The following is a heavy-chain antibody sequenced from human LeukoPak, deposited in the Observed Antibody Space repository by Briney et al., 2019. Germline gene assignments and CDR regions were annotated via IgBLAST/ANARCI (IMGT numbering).Heavy chain of an antibody. CDR2: IKQDGSEK. CDR3: ARARYCSSTSCYPIPYYFDY. Sequence: GGSLRLSCAASGFTFSSNWMSWVRQAPGKGLEWVANIKQDGSEKYYVDSVKGRFTISRDNAKNSLYLQMNSLRAEDTAVYYCARARYCSSTSCYPIPYYFDYWAREPWSPSPQ. V-gene: IGHV3-7*01. CDR1: GFTFSSNW. D-gene: IGHD2-2*01. J-gene: IGHJ4*02.